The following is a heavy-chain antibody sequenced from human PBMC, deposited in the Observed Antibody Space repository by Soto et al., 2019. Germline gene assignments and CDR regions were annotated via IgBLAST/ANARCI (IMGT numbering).Heavy chain of an antibody. D-gene: IGHD6-13*01. Sequence: EVQLVESGGGLVQPGGSLRLSCAASGFTFSNYWMYWVRQAPGKGLVWVSRVNNDGTDTTHADSVKGRFTISRDNAENTSYPQMTRLRAEDTAVYYCARGGLQHALDVWGQGSTVTVSS. CDR2: VNNDGTDT. V-gene: IGHV3-74*03. CDR1: GFTFSNYW. CDR3: ARGGLQHALDV. J-gene: IGHJ6*02.